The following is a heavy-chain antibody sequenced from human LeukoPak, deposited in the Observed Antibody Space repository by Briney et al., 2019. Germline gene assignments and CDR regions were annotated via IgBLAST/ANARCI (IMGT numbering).Heavy chain of an antibody. V-gene: IGHV4-30-4*01. Sequence: PSETLSLTCTVSGGSISSGDYYWSWIRQPPGKGLEWTGYIYYSGSTYYNPSLKSRVTISVDTSKNQFSLKLSSVTAADSAVYYCATTIGMYSKLDYWGQGTLVTVSS. D-gene: IGHD4-11*01. CDR2: IYYSGST. CDR3: ATTIGMYSKLDY. J-gene: IGHJ4*02. CDR1: GGSISSGDYY.